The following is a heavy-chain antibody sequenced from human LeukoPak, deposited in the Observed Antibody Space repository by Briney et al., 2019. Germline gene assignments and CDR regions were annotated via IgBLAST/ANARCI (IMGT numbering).Heavy chain of an antibody. V-gene: IGHV4-59*01. CDR3: ARDLGIAAASDAFDI. Sequence: PSETLSLTCTVSGGSISSYYWSWIRQPPGKGLEWIGYIYYSGSTNYNPSLKSRVTISVDTSKNQFSLKLSSVTAADTAVYYCARDLGIAAASDAFDIWGQGTMVTVSS. J-gene: IGHJ3*02. CDR1: GGSISSYY. CDR2: IYYSGST. D-gene: IGHD6-13*01.